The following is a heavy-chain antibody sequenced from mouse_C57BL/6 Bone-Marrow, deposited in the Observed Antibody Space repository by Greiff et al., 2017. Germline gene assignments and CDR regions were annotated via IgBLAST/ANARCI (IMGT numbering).Heavy chain of an antibody. J-gene: IGHJ3*01. CDR2: VYPYNGGT. CDR3: ARAYDYDHLTFAY. Sequence: VQLQQSGPVLVKPGPSVKISCKASGFTFTDYYMPWVKQSHGTSLEWIGLVYPYNGGTSYNQKFKGKATLTVDTSSSTAYMELNSLTSEDSAVYYCARAYDYDHLTFAYWGQGTLVTVSA. D-gene: IGHD2-4*01. CDR1: GFTFTDYY. V-gene: IGHV1-36*01.